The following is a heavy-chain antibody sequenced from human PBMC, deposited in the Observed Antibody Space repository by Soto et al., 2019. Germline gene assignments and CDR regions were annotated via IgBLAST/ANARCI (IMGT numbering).Heavy chain of an antibody. V-gene: IGHV1-46*01. CDR3: ARAESYDFWSGYTYYGMDV. D-gene: IGHD3-3*01. J-gene: IGHJ6*02. CDR1: GYTFTSYY. CDR2: INPSGGST. Sequence: QVQLMQSGAEVKKPGASVKVSCKASGYTFTSYYMHWVRQAPGQGLEWMGIINPSGGSTSYAQKFQGRVTMTRDTSTSTVYMELSSLRSEDTAVYYCARAESYDFWSGYTYYGMDVWGQGTTVTVSS.